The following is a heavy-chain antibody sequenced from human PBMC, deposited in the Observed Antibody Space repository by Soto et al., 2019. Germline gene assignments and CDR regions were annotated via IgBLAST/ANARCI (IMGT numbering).Heavy chain of an antibody. V-gene: IGHV3-48*02. CDR2: ISGSSNTI. J-gene: IGHJ6*02. Sequence: EVQLVESGGGLIQRGGSLRLSCAASGFTLSYYSLNWGRQAPRKGLEWLSYISGSSNTIYYADSVKGRFTISRDNAKNSLYLQMNSLRDEDTAVYFCARGFDLQYGMDVWGQGTTVTVSS. CDR3: ARGFDLQYGMDV. CDR1: GFTLSYYS. D-gene: IGHD3-10*01.